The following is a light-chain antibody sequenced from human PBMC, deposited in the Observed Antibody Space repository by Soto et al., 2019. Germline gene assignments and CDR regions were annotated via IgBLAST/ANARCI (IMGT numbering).Light chain of an antibody. CDR3: CSYAGSTWGYV. J-gene: IGLJ1*01. V-gene: IGLV2-23*02. Sequence: QSVLTQPASVSGSPGQSITISCTGTNSDVAAYNLVSWYKQFSGKAPNLLIYEVSRWPSGISDRFSGSKSGNTASLTISGIQAEDEADYSCCSYAGSTWGYVYGTGTKVTVL. CDR2: EVS. CDR1: NSDVAAYNL.